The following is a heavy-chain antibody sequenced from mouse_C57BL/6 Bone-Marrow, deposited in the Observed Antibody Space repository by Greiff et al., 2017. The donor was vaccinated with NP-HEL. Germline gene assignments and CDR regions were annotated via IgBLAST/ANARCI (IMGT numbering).Heavy chain of an antibody. V-gene: IGHV1-82*01. CDR2: IYPGDGDT. Sequence: VNVVESGPELVKPGASVKISCKASGYAFSSSWMNWVKQRPGKGLEWIGRIYPGDGDTNYNGKFKGKATLTADKSSSTAYMQLSSLTSEDSAVYFCAVYGNYDYWGQGTTLTVSS. CDR3: AVYGNYDY. J-gene: IGHJ2*01. D-gene: IGHD2-1*01. CDR1: GYAFSSSW.